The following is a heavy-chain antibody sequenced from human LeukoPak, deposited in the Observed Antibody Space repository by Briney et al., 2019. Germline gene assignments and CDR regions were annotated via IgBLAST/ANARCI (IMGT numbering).Heavy chain of an antibody. V-gene: IGHV3-48*03. J-gene: IGHJ4*02. CDR2: ISSSGSTT. CDR1: GFTFSNYG. D-gene: IGHD3-10*01. CDR3: ARETAGGHLDY. Sequence: GGSLRLSCAASGFTFSNYGMNWVRQAPGKGLEWVSYISSSGSTTYYTDSVKGRFTISKDNAKNSLYLQMNSLRAEDTALYYCARETAGGHLDYWGQGTLVTVSS.